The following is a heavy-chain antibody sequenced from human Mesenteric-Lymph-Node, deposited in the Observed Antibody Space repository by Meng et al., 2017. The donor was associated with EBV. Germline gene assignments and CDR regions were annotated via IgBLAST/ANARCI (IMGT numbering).Heavy chain of an antibody. CDR3: AAGGSAKGVCHFDP. V-gene: IGHV7-4-1*02. J-gene: IGHJ5*02. CDR2: SNTNTGVP. Sequence: QVQLVQSGSGLKKPGDSVYLTCNASGYSVTRYALYWMRQAPAQGHGLIGFSNTNTGVPRNANRSTRRFVSTLHDSSNTAFLQINSLEAEDTAVEYYAAGGSAKGVCHFDPWGQGTPVTVSS. D-gene: IGHD2-8*01. CDR1: GYSVTRYA.